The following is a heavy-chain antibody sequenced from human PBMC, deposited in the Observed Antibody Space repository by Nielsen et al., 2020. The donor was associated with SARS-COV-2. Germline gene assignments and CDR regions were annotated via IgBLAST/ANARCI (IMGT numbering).Heavy chain of an antibody. D-gene: IGHD3-16*01. Sequence: SVKVSCKASGGTFSSYTISWVRQAPGQGLEWMGRIIPILGIANYAQKFQGRVTITADKSTSTAYMELSSLRSEDTAVYYCASDLRLGDGDYWGQGTLVTVSS. CDR3: ASDLRLGDGDY. CDR1: GGTFSSYT. CDR2: IIPILGIA. J-gene: IGHJ4*02. V-gene: IGHV1-69*02.